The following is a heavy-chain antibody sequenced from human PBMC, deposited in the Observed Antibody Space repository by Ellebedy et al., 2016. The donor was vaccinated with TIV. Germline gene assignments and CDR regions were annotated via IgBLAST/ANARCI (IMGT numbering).Heavy chain of an antibody. Sequence: GESLKISXAASGFTFSSYSMNWVRQAPGKGLEWVSYISSSSSTMYYADSVKGRFTISRDNAKNSLYLQMNSLRAEDTAVYYCATRGGGGDCYWGQGTTVTVSS. CDR3: ATRGGGGDCY. CDR2: ISSSSSTM. V-gene: IGHV3-48*04. CDR1: GFTFSSYS. J-gene: IGHJ6*02. D-gene: IGHD2-21*02.